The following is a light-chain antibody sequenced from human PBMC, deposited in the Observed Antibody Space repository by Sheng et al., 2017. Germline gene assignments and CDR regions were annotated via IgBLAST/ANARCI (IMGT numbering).Light chain of an antibody. J-gene: IGLJ2*01. CDR3: CSFTSSSTLAV. CDR1: SSDVGGYNY. V-gene: IGLV2-14*03. CDR2: DVN. Sequence: QSALTQPASVSGSPGQSITISCTGTSSDVGGYNYVSWYQQYPGKVPKLIIYDVNKRPSGVSNRFSGSKSGNTASLTISGLQAEDEGDYYCCSFTSSSTLAVFGGGTKLTVL.